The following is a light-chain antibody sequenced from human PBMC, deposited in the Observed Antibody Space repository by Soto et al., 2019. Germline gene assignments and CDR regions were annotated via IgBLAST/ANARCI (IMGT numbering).Light chain of an antibody. Sequence: DIHLPQPPSSLSASVGDRVTITCRATQNINSNLNWFRQKPGKAPKLLIYAASSLQSGAPSRFSGSVSGTDFTLTLTSLQPEDFATYYCQQSYGTQVTVGGGTKVEIK. J-gene: IGKJ4*01. V-gene: IGKV1-39*01. CDR3: QQSYGTQVT. CDR1: QNINSN. CDR2: AAS.